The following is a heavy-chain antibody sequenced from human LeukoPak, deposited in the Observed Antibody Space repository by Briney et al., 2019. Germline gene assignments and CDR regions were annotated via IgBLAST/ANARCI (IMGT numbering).Heavy chain of an antibody. D-gene: IGHD6-19*01. V-gene: IGHV4-39*01. CDR1: GGPISSSSYY. CDR3: ARHDCSGWHFDY. CDR2: IYYSGST. J-gene: IGHJ4*02. Sequence: SETLSLTCTVSGGPISSSSYYWGWLRQPPGKRLEWIGSIYYSGSTYYNPSLKSRVTISVDTSKNQFSLKLSSVTAADTAVYYCARHDCSGWHFDYWGQGTLVTVSS.